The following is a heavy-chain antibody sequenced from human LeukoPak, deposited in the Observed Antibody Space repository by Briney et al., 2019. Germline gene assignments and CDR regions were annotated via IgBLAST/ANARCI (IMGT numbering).Heavy chain of an antibody. CDR1: GFTFSSYG. CDR2: ISYDGSNK. Sequence: PGGSLRLSCEASGFTFSSYGMHWVRQAPGKGLEWVAVISYDGSNKYYADSVKGRFTISRDNSKNTLYLQMNSLRAEDTAVYYCAKDIGLVLRYFDWLSPGGGQGTLVTVSS. J-gene: IGHJ4*02. D-gene: IGHD3-9*01. V-gene: IGHV3-30*18. CDR3: AKDIGLVLRYFDWLSPG.